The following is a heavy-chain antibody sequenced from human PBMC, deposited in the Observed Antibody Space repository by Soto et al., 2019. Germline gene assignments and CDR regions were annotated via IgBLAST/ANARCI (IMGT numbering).Heavy chain of an antibody. CDR2: IIPIFGTA. D-gene: IGHD1-7*01. Sequence: SVKVSCKASGYTFTRYGISWVRQAPGQGLEWMGGIIPIFGTANYAQKFQGRVTITADESTSTAYMELSSLRSEDTAVYYCARDQFSHNWNYGPNYYYYGMDVWGQGTTVTVS. V-gene: IGHV1-69*13. CDR3: ARDQFSHNWNYGPNYYYYGMDV. CDR1: GYTFTRYG. J-gene: IGHJ6*02.